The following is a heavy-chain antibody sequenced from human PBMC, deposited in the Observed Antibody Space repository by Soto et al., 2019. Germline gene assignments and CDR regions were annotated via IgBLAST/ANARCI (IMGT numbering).Heavy chain of an antibody. Sequence: ASLKVSCKASGGTFSSYAISWVRQAPGQGLEWMGGIIPIFGTANYAQKFQGRVTITADESTSTAYMELSSLRSEDTAVYYCAREEQQLVLFDYWGQGTLVTVSS. CDR3: AREEQQLVLFDY. J-gene: IGHJ4*02. CDR2: IIPIFGTA. CDR1: GGTFSSYA. D-gene: IGHD6-13*01. V-gene: IGHV1-69*13.